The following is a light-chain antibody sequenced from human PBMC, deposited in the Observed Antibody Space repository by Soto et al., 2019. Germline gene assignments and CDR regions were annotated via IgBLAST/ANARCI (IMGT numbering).Light chain of an antibody. CDR2: EVT. CDR3: SSYTSTNTGVV. V-gene: IGLV2-14*01. J-gene: IGLJ2*01. CDR1: SSDIGDYNY. Sequence: QSALTQPASVSGSPGQSITISCTGTSSDIGDYNYVSWYQQHPGKAPKLMIYEVTNRPSGVSNRFSGSKSGNTASLTISGLQAEDEADYYCSSYTSTNTGVVFGGGTKLTVL.